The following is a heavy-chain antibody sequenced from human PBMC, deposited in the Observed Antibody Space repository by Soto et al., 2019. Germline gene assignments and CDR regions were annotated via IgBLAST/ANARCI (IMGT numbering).Heavy chain of an antibody. CDR3: ARSSMWFGGYGTDV. V-gene: IGHV1-8*01. D-gene: IGHD3-10*01. CDR1: GYTFTTYD. J-gene: IGHJ6*02. CDR2: MNPNSGHP. Sequence: QVQLIQSGAEVKKPGASVKVSCKASGYTFTTYDINWVRQATGQRPEWLGWMNPNSGHPVYAQKSRGRVTVSRDTSINTAYMELSSVRSEDTAVYYCARSSMWFGGYGTDVWGQGTTVTVSS.